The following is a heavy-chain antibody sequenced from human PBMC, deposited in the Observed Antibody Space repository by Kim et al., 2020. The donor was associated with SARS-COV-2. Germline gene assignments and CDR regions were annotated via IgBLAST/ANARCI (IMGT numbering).Heavy chain of an antibody. CDR3: AGPWNSGY. V-gene: IGHV3-33*01. Sequence: GGSLRLSCAASGFTFSDNGMHWVRLRPGKGLEWVAVVWHDGSNEYYAESVNGRFTISRDNSRNTLYLQMNDVRGEDTAIYYCAGPWNSGYWGQVTLVTVSS. CDR1: GFTFSDNG. J-gene: IGHJ4*02. D-gene: IGHD1-1*01. CDR2: VWHDGSNE.